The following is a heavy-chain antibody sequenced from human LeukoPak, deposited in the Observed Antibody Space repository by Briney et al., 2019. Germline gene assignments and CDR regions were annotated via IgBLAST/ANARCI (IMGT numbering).Heavy chain of an antibody. CDR2: TYYRSKWYN. CDR1: GDSVSSNSAA. Sequence: SQTLSLTCALSGDSVSSNSAAWNWIRQSPSRGLEWLGSTYYRSKWYNDYAVSVKSRITINPDTSKNQFSLQLNSVTPEDTAVYYCARSRVRFLEWFPEVFYYGMDVWGQGTTVTVSS. D-gene: IGHD3-3*01. J-gene: IGHJ6*02. V-gene: IGHV6-1*01. CDR3: ARSRVRFLEWFPEVFYYGMDV.